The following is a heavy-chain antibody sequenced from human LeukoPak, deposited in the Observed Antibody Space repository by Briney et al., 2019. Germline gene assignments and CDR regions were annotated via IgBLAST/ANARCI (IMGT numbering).Heavy chain of an antibody. J-gene: IGHJ6*02. Sequence: GGSLRFSCAASGFTFSSYGMHWVRQAPGKGLEWVAVISYDGSNKYYADSVKGRFTISRDNSKNTLYLQMNSLRAEDTAVYYCAKEGPYDFWSGYYTGGYYGMDVWGQGTTVTVSS. CDR3: AKEGPYDFWSGYYTGGYYGMDV. CDR1: GFTFSSYG. D-gene: IGHD3-3*01. V-gene: IGHV3-30*18. CDR2: ISYDGSNK.